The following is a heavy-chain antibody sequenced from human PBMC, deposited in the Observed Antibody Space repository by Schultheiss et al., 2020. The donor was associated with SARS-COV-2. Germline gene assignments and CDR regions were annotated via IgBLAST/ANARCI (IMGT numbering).Heavy chain of an antibody. V-gene: IGHV1-46*01. CDR2: INPSGGST. CDR1: GGTFSSYA. D-gene: IGHD2-2*02. J-gene: IGHJ6*02. Sequence: ASVKVSCKASGGTFSSYAISWVRQAPGQGLEWMGMINPSGGSTSYSQKFQGRVTMTRDTSASTVYMELSSLRSEDTAVYYCAVAIVPVAIYGMDVWGQGTTVTVSS. CDR3: AVAIVPVAIYGMDV.